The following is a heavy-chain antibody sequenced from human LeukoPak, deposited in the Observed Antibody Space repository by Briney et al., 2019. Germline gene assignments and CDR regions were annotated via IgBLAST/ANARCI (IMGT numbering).Heavy chain of an antibody. J-gene: IGHJ4*02. CDR2: IYYRGST. V-gene: IGHV4-39*01. D-gene: IGHD5-12*01. Sequence: PGGSLRLSCAASGFTFSSYSFNWVRQPPGKGLGWIGIIYYRGSTFYNPSLTSRVTMSVDTPKNLLSLRLSSVTAADTAVYFCARPIEGRGYDYPVFDYWGQGTLVTVSS. CDR3: ARPIEGRGYDYPVFDY. CDR1: GFTFSSYSFN.